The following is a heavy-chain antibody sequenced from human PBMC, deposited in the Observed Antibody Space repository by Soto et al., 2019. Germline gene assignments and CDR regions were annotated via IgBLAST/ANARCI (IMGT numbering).Heavy chain of an antibody. CDR1: GGSISSYY. J-gene: IGHJ6*02. Sequence: QVQLQESGPGLVKPSETLSLTCTVSGGSISSYYWSWIRQPPGKGLEWIGYIYYSGSTNYNPPPKSRVTISVDTXXNXLXPKLSSVPAADTAVYYCGRDRGYSYGNHYYYYGMDVWGQGTTVTVSS. D-gene: IGHD5-18*01. CDR3: GRDRGYSYGNHYYYYGMDV. CDR2: IYYSGST. V-gene: IGHV4-59*08.